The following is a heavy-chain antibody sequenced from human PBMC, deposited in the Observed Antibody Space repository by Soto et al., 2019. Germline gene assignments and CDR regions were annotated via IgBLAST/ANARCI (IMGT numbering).Heavy chain of an antibody. CDR2: IYYSGST. Sequence: QVQLQESGPGLVKPSETLSLTCTVSGGSISSYYWSWIRQPPGKGLEWIGYIYYSGSTNYNPSLKSRVTISVDTSKNQFSLKLSSVTAADTAVYYCARYVVLVAAAMDYWGQGTLVTVSS. J-gene: IGHJ4*02. CDR3: ARYVVLVAAAMDY. V-gene: IGHV4-59*08. CDR1: GGSISSYY. D-gene: IGHD2-2*01.